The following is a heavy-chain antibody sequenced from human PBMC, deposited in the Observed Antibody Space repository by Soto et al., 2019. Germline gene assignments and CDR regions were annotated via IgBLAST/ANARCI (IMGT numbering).Heavy chain of an antibody. Sequence: QVQLQESGPGLVKPSETLSLTCTVSGGSISSYYWSWIRQPPGKGLEWIGFIFYSGSTSYNPSLKSRVTISIDTSEYQFSLTLNSVTAADTAVYYWASMIGDPVLSFDSWGQGTLVAVSS. CDR3: ASMIGDPVLSFDS. CDR2: IFYSGST. CDR1: GGSISSYY. V-gene: IGHV4-59*01. J-gene: IGHJ5*01. D-gene: IGHD3-10*02.